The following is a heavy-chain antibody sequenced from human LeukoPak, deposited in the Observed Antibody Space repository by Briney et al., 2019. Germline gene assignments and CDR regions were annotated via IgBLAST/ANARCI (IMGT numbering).Heavy chain of an antibody. V-gene: IGHV4-39*02. CDR2: IYYSGTT. CDR3: GREQTPFDY. Sequence: SEALSLTCTVSGDSISSGNNYWGWLRQPPGKGLEWIGSIYYSGTTYYKPSLKSRVTISVDTSKNQFSLKLTSVTAADTAVYYCGREQTPFDYWGQGTLVTVSS. D-gene: IGHD4-23*01. J-gene: IGHJ4*02. CDR1: GDSISSGNNY.